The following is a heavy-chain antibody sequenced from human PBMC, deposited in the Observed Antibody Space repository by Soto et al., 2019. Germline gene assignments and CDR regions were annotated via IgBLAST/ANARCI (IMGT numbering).Heavy chain of an antibody. CDR2: IYSDGRHQ. Sequence: QVQLVESGGGVVQPGSSLRLSCEAAGFTFSMNGMHWVRQAPGKGLEWVGVIYSDGRHQYYGDSVKGRFTISRDNSNNMVYLHMTGLRLDDSALYYCARDRRVIPDADMDCCGQGVLVTVSS. CDR1: GFTFSMNG. CDR3: ARDRRVIPDADMDC. D-gene: IGHD2-21*01. V-gene: IGHV3-30*03. J-gene: IGHJ4*02.